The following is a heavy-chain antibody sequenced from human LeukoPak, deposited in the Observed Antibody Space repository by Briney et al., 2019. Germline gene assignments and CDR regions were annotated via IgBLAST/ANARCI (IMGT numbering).Heavy chain of an antibody. CDR3: ARDLSYYDSSGYYDNFDAFDI. Sequence: SETLSLTCTVSGGSISSTSYYWGWIRQPPGKGLEWIGSIYYTGSTYYNPSLKSRVTVSVDTSKNQFSLKLSSVTAADTAVYYCARDLSYYDSSGYYDNFDAFDIWGQGTMVTVSS. V-gene: IGHV4-39*07. J-gene: IGHJ3*02. D-gene: IGHD3-22*01. CDR1: GGSISSTSYY. CDR2: IYYTGST.